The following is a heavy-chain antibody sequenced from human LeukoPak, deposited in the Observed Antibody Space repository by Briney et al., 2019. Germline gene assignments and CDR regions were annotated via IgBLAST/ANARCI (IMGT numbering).Heavy chain of an antibody. J-gene: IGHJ5*02. CDR3: AREEQQLVLRNWFDP. D-gene: IGHD6-13*01. CDR1: GGTFSSYA. CDR2: IIPIFGTA. Sequence: ASVKVSCKASGGTFSSYAISWVRQAPGQGLEWMGGIIPIFGTANYAQKFQGRVTITTDGSTSTAYMELSSLRSEDTAVYYCAREEQQLVLRNWFDPWGQGTLVTVSS. V-gene: IGHV1-69*05.